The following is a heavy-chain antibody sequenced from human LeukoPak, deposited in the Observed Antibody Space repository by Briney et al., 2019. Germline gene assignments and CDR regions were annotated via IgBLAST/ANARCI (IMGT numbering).Heavy chain of an antibody. Sequence: GGSLRLSCAASGFTFSSYWMHWVRQAPGKGLVWVSRINSDGSSIAYADSVQGRFTISRDNAKNTLYLQVSSLSVEDTAVYYCARETSTGKYPQNVPDHWGQGTLVTVSS. CDR1: GFTFSSYW. J-gene: IGHJ4*02. CDR2: INSDGSSI. D-gene: IGHD2-8*02. V-gene: IGHV3-74*01. CDR3: ARETSTGKYPQNVPDH.